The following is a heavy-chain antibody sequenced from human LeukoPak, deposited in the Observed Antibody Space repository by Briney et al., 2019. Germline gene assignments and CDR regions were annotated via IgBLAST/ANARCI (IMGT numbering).Heavy chain of an antibody. CDR2: IKQDGGEK. CDR1: GFTFSGYW. V-gene: IGHV3-7*01. CDR3: ARDRGFGQADV. J-gene: IGHJ6*04. Sequence: GGSLTLTCAASGFTFSGYWMSWLRQAPGKGLEWVANIKQDGGEKYYVDSVKGRFTISRDNAKNSLYLQMNSLRAEDTAVYYCARDRGFGQADVWGKGTTVTVSS. D-gene: IGHD3-10*01.